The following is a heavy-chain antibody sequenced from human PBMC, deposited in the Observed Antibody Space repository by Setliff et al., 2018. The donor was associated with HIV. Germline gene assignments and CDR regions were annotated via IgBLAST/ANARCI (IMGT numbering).Heavy chain of an antibody. J-gene: IGHJ6*03. Sequence: NPSETLSLTCTVSGGSISCYYWNWIRQSAGKGLEWIGRIDTSESTNYNPSLKSRVTMSVDTSNHQFSLKLRSVTAADTAVYYCARSGFGYYYYYMDVWGKGTTVTVSS. CDR2: IDTSEST. D-gene: IGHD3-10*01. CDR1: GGSISCYY. CDR3: ARSGFGYYYYYMDV. V-gene: IGHV4-4*07.